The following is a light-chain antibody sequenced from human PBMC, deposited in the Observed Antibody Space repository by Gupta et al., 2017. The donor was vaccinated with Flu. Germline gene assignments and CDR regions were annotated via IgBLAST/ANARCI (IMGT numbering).Light chain of an antibody. CDR3: QQYDISPFN. CDR1: QSVTNTY. CDR2: SVS. J-gene: IGKJ2*01. Sequence: ELVLTQSPGTLSLSPGERATLSCRASQSVTNTYLAWYQQKPGQAPRLLIYSVSSRATGIPDRFSGSGSGTDFTLTISRLEPEDFAVYYCQQYDISPFNFGQGTKLEIK. V-gene: IGKV3-20*01.